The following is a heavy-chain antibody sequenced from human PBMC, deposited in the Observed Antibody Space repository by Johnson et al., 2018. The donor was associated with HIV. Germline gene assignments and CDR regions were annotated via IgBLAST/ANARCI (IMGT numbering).Heavy chain of an antibody. CDR3: ARRSGYAFDI. J-gene: IGHJ3*02. Sequence: VQLVESGGDWVQRGGSLKLSCAASGFTFSNYDIHWVRQATGKGLEWVSTMGTAGDTYYAGSVKGRFTVSRENAKNSLYLQMKSLRAEDTAVYYCARRSGYAFDIWGQGTMVTVSS. D-gene: IGHD5-24*01. CDR1: GFTFSNYD. CDR2: MGTAGDT. V-gene: IGHV3-13*01.